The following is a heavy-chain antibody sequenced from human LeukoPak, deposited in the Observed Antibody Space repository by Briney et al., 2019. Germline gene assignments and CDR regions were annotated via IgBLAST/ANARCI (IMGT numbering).Heavy chain of an antibody. Sequence: SETLSLTCAVYGGSFSGYYWSWIRQPPGKGLEWIGEINHSGSTNYNPSLKSRVTISVDTSKNQFSLKLSSVTAADTAVYYCARGRGRTGPWIGYCSSTSCYTSNWFDPWGQGTLVTVSS. D-gene: IGHD2-2*02. CDR3: ARGRGRTGPWIGYCSSTSCYTSNWFDP. V-gene: IGHV4-34*01. CDR2: INHSGST. J-gene: IGHJ5*02. CDR1: GGSFSGYY.